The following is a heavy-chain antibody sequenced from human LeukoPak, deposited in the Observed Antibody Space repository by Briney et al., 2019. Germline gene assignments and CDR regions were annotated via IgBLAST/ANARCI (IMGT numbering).Heavy chain of an antibody. CDR2: IWYDESNK. V-gene: IGHV3-33*01. CDR3: ARGKLGSFDI. J-gene: IGHJ3*02. D-gene: IGHD3-10*01. Sequence: GGSLRLSCAASGFAFSNYDMHWVRQAPGKGLEWVALIWYDESNKYYADSVKGRFTISRDNSKNTLYLQMNSLRVEDTAVYYCARGKLGSFDIWGQGTLVTVSS. CDR1: GFAFSNYD.